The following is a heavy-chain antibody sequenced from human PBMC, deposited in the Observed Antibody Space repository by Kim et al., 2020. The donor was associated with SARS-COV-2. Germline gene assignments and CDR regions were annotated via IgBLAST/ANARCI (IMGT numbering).Heavy chain of an antibody. CDR2: INHSGST. J-gene: IGHJ2*01. CDR1: GGSFSGYY. CDR3: ARGSGSGKIRNWYFDL. V-gene: IGHV4-34*01. Sequence: SETLSLTCAVYGGSFSGYYWSWIRQSSGKGLEWIGEINHSGSTNYNPSLKSRVTVSVHTSKKQFSLNLNSVTAADTALYYCARGSGSGKIRNWYFDLWGRGTLVTVSS. D-gene: IGHD3-10*01.